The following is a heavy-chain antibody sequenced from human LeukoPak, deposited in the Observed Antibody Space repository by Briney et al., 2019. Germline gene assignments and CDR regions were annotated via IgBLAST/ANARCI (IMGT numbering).Heavy chain of an antibody. J-gene: IGHJ4*02. V-gene: IGHV1-46*01. CDR3: ARFIVGATYFDY. D-gene: IGHD1-26*01. CDR1: GDTFSSYA. Sequence: ASVKVSCKASGDTFSSYAVSWVPQAPGQGLEWMGIINPSGGSTRYAQKFQGRVTMTRDTSTSTVYLELSSLRSEDTAVYYCARFIVGATYFDYWGQGTLVTVSS. CDR2: INPSGGST.